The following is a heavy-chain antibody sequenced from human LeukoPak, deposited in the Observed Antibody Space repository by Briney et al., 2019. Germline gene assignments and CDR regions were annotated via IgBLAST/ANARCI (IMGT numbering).Heavy chain of an antibody. Sequence: PSGGSLRLSCAASGFTFSTYWMHWVRQAPGKGLVWVSRINSDGSDTSYADSVKGRFTISRDNAKNTLYLQMNSLRAEDTAVYYCARGSDTAMVLFYYFDYWGQGTLVTVSS. V-gene: IGHV3-74*01. D-gene: IGHD5-18*01. J-gene: IGHJ4*02. CDR3: ARGSDTAMVLFYYFDY. CDR1: GFTFSTYW. CDR2: INSDGSDT.